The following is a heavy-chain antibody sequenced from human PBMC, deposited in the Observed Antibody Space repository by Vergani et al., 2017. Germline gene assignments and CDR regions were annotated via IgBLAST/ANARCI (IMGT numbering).Heavy chain of an antibody. J-gene: IGHJ4*02. CDR3: AKEGDYDILTGYYNPDY. Sequence: EVQLVESGGGLVQPGGSLRLSCAASGFTFSSYAMSWVRQAPGKGLEWVSAISGSGGSTYYADSVKGRFTISRDNSKNTLYLQMNSLRAEDTAVYYCAKEGDYDILTGYYNPDYWGQGTLVTVSS. CDR2: ISGSGGST. CDR1: GFTFSSYA. V-gene: IGHV3-23*04. D-gene: IGHD3-9*01.